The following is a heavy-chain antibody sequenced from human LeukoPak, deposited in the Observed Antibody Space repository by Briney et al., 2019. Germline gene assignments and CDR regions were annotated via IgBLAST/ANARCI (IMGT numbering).Heavy chain of an antibody. Sequence: GGSLRLSCAASGFTFSAHYMDWVRQAPGKGQEWVGRTRNKANSYTTEYAASVKGRFTISRDDSKNSLYLQMNSLKTEDTAVYYCARVPGTTFLLSYMDVWGKGTTVTVSS. CDR2: TRNKANSYTT. CDR3: ARVPGTTFLLSYMDV. CDR1: GFTFSAHY. D-gene: IGHD1-7*01. V-gene: IGHV3-72*01. J-gene: IGHJ6*03.